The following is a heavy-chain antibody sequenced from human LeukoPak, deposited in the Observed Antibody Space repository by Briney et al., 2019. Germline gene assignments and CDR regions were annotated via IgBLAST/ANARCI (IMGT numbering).Heavy chain of an antibody. D-gene: IGHD6-19*01. CDR3: AGVKVAGTRSFDY. CDR2: VDGGGGGT. V-gene: IGHV3-23*01. CDR1: GFTLSSYA. Sequence: GGSLRLSCAASGFTLSSYAMTWVRQAPGRGLEWVSSVDGGGGGTYYADSVKGRFTISRDSSKDTLYLQMNGLRAEDTAVYYCAGVKVAGTRSFDYWGQGTLATVSS. J-gene: IGHJ4*02.